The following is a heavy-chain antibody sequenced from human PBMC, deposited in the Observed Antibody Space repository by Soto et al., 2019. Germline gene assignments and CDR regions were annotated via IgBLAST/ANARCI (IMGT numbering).Heavy chain of an antibody. CDR3: ARVLYYYDSSGYPFDY. CDR2: IYYSGST. CDR1: GGSISSGDYY. D-gene: IGHD3-22*01. Sequence: PSETLSLTCTVSGGSISSGDYYWSWIRQPPGKGLEWIGYIYYSGSTYYNPSLKSRVTISVDTSKNQFSLKLSSVTAADTAVYYCARVLYYYDSSGYPFDYWGQGTLVTVS. J-gene: IGHJ4*02. V-gene: IGHV4-30-4*01.